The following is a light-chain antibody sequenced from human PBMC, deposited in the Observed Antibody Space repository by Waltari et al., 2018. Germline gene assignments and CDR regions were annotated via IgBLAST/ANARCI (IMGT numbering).Light chain of an antibody. CDR2: EVS. CDR1: SSDGGGDNY. J-gene: IGLJ2*01. CDR3: SSYAGSNNLV. Sequence: QSALTQPPSASGSPGQSGTISCTGTSSDGGGDNYVSWYQQHPGKAPKLMIYEVSKRPSGVPDRFSGSKSGNTASLTVSGLQAEDEADYYCSSYAGSNNLVFGGGTKLTVL. V-gene: IGLV2-8*01.